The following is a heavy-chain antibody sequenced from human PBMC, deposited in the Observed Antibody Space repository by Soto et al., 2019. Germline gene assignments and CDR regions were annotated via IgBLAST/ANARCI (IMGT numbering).Heavy chain of an antibody. V-gene: IGHV3-30*18. Sequence: GGSLRLSCAASGFTFSSYGMHWVRQAPGKGLEWVAVISYDGSNKYYADSVKGRFTISRDNSKNTLYLQMNSLRAEDTAVYYSAKDRGIAAAGALDYWGQGTLVTVSS. CDR1: GFTFSSYG. D-gene: IGHD6-13*01. CDR3: AKDRGIAAAGALDY. J-gene: IGHJ4*02. CDR2: ISYDGSNK.